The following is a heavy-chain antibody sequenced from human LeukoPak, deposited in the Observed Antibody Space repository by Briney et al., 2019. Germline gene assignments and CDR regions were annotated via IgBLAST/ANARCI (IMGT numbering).Heavy chain of an antibody. J-gene: IGHJ3*02. D-gene: IGHD2-21*02. V-gene: IGHV4-59*12. CDR1: GGSISSYY. Sequence: SETLSLTCTVSGGSISSYYWSWIRQPPGKGLEWIGYIYYSGSTNYNPSLKSRVTISVDTSKNQFSLKLSSVTAADTAVYYCAREKSYCGGDCYSYYAFDIWGQGTMVTVSS. CDR3: AREKSYCGGDCYSYYAFDI. CDR2: IYYSGST.